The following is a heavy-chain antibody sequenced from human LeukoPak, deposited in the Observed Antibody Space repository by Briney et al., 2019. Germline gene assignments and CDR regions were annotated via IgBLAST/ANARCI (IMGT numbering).Heavy chain of an antibody. J-gene: IGHJ1*01. D-gene: IGHD6-13*01. CDR2: IYHSGST. Sequence: PSETLSLTCAVSGGSISSGGYSWSWIRQPPGKGLEWIGYIYHSGSTYYNPSLKSRVTISVDRSKNQFSLKLSSVTAADTAVYYCARAAAGAEYFQHWGQGTLVTVSS. V-gene: IGHV4-30-2*01. CDR3: ARAAAGAEYFQH. CDR1: GGSISSGGYS.